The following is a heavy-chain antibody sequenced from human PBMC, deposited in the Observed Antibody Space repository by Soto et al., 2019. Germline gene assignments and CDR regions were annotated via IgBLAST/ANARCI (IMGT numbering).Heavy chain of an antibody. CDR3: ARGNYDSSGFDY. V-gene: IGHV1-18*04. D-gene: IGHD3-22*01. CDR1: GYTFSNYG. J-gene: IGHJ4*02. Sequence: GASVKVSCKASGYTFSNYGLSWVRQAPGQGLEYMGWVSAYNGNTKYAQKLQGRVTMTTDTSTSTAYMELRSLRSDDTALYYCARGNYDSSGFDYWGQGTLVTVSS. CDR2: VSAYNGNT.